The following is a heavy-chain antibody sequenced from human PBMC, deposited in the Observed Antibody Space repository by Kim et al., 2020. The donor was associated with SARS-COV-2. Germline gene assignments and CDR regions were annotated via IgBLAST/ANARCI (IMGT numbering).Heavy chain of an antibody. CDR3: ARQGRYDLNFDY. CDR2: IYYSGST. Sequence: SETLSLTCTVSGGSISSSSYYWGWIRQPPGKGLEWIGSIYYSGSTYYNPSLKSRVTISVDTSKNQFSLKLSSVTAADTAVYYCARQGRYDLNFDYWGQGTLVTVSS. J-gene: IGHJ4*02. CDR1: GGSISSSSYY. D-gene: IGHD3-3*01. V-gene: IGHV4-39*01.